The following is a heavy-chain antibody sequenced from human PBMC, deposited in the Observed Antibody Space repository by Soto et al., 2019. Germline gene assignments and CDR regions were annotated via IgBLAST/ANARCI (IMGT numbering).Heavy chain of an antibody. J-gene: IGHJ6*02. CDR1: GFTFSSYG. CDR3: ARALAAAGNYYGMDV. D-gene: IGHD6-13*01. Sequence: QVQLVESGGGVVQPGRSLRLSCAASGFTFSSYGMHWVRQAPGKGLEWVAVIWYDGSNKYYADSVKGRFTISRDNSKNTLYLQMNSLRAEDTAVYYCARALAAAGNYYGMDVWGQGTTVTVSS. CDR2: IWYDGSNK. V-gene: IGHV3-33*01.